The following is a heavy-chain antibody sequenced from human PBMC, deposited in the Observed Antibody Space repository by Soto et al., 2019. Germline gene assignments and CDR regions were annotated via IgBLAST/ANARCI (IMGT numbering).Heavy chain of an antibody. D-gene: IGHD3-16*01. Sequence: PGGSLRLSCAASGFTFSSYSMNWVRQAPGKGLEWVSSISSSSSYIYYADSVKGRFTISRDNATNSLYLQMNSLRAEDTAVYYCARDLSPVRTTTARLDWGQGTLVTVSS. J-gene: IGHJ4*02. V-gene: IGHV3-21*01. CDR1: GFTFSSYS. CDR2: ISSSSSYI. CDR3: ARDLSPVRTTTARLD.